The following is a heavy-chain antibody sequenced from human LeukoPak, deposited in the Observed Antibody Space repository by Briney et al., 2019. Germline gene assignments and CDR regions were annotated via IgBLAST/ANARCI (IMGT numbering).Heavy chain of an antibody. CDR2: ISGSGGST. Sequence: PGGSLRLSCAASGFTFSSYGMSWVRQAPGKGLEWVSAISGSGGSTYYADSVKGRFTISRDNSKNTLYLQMNSLRAEDTAVYYCAKQLDDYYDSLATLGVFDYWGQGTLVTVSS. D-gene: IGHD3-22*01. CDR1: GFTFSSYG. V-gene: IGHV3-23*01. CDR3: AKQLDDYYDSLATLGVFDY. J-gene: IGHJ4*02.